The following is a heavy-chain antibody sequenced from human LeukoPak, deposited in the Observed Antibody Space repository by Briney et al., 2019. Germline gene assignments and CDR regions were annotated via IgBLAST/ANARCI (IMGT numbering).Heavy chain of an antibody. CDR1: GYTFTSYD. J-gene: IGHJ6*03. Sequence: ASVKVSCKASGYTFTSYDINWVRQATGQGLEWMGWMNPNSGNTXYAQKFQGRVTITRNTSISTAYMELSSLRSEDTAVYYCAXXXYCSSXXCYTSGIYYYYYYYMDVWGKGTTVTVSS. V-gene: IGHV1-8*03. CDR3: AXXXYCSSXXCYTSGIYYYYYYYMDV. CDR2: MNPNSGNT. D-gene: IGHD2-2*02.